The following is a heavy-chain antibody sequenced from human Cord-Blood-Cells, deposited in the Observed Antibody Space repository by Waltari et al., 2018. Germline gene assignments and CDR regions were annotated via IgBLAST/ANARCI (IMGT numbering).Heavy chain of an antibody. V-gene: IGHV4-34*01. J-gene: IGHJ3*02. CDR2: IKHSGRT. CDR3: ATPGSYDSSGYYYNAFDI. D-gene: IGHD3-22*01. CDR1: GGSFSGYY. Sequence: QVQLQQWGAGLLKPSETLSLTCAVYGGSFSGYYWSWIRQPPGKGPEWIGEIKHSGRTNTNPSLKSVVTISVDTSKNQFSLKRSSVTAADTAVYYCATPGSYDSSGYYYNAFDIWGQGTMVTVSS.